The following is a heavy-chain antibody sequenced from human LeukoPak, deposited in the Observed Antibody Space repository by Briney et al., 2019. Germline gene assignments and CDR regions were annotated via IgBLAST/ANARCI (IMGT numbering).Heavy chain of an antibody. CDR3: ARHLYSSSLYGMDV. Sequence: PPGRSLRLSCVASGFTFSTYGMHWVRQAPGKGLEWVAVIWYNGSYKYYADSVKGRFTISRDNSKNTLYLQMNSLRAEVAAVYYCARHLYSSSLYGMDVWGQGTTVTVSS. CDR1: GFTFSTYG. V-gene: IGHV3-33*01. J-gene: IGHJ6*02. D-gene: IGHD6-13*01. CDR2: IWYNGSYK.